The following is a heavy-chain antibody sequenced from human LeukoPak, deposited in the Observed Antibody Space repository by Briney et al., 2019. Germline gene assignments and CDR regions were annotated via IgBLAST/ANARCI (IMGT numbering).Heavy chain of an antibody. CDR3: AKAPSWLWFGEDYYFDY. CDR2: ISGSGGST. V-gene: IGHV3-23*01. Sequence: PRGSLRLSCAASGFSVSSNYMNWVRQAPGKGLEWVSAISGSGGSTYYADSVKGRFTISRDNSKNTLYLQMNSLRAEDTAVYYCAKAPSWLWFGEDYYFDYWGQGTLVTVSS. J-gene: IGHJ4*02. CDR1: GFSVSSNY. D-gene: IGHD3-10*01.